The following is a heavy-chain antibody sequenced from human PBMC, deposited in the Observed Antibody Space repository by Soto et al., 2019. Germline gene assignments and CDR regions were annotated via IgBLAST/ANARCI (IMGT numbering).Heavy chain of an antibody. CDR3: VKGSSGGRPYYFDY. CDR1: AFTFSNYA. D-gene: IGHD2-15*01. J-gene: IGHJ4*02. V-gene: IGHV3-23*01. CDR2: INDGGTAT. Sequence: PGGSLRLSCAASAFTFSNYAMSWLRQAPGTGLEWVTAINDGGTATYYADSVKGRFTISRDNSKKTLYLQMNSLRAEDTALYYCVKGSSGGRPYYFDYWGQGTLVTVSS.